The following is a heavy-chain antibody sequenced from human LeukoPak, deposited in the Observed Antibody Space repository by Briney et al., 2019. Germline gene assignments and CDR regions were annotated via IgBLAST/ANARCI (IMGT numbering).Heavy chain of an antibody. CDR1: GASISIDNG. CDR3: ASLAFYRDTVGMGYSIHH. J-gene: IGHJ1*01. D-gene: IGHD5-12*01. CDR2: IQHGGST. V-gene: IGHV4-4*02. Sequence: PLGTLSHTAAVSGASISIDNGWSWVRQPPGKGLEWIGEIQHGGSTNYNPSLKSRVTISVDKSKNQFSLKLTSVTAADTAVYYCASLAFYRDTVGMGYSIHHWGQGSLVTVSS.